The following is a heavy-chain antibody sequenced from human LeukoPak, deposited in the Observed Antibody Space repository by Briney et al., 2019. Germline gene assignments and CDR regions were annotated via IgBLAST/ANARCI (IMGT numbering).Heavy chain of an antibody. Sequence: GGSLRLSCTASGFTFSSYGMHWVRQAPGKGLEWMAVIYFDGSKKYYAESVKGRFTISRDNAKNSLYLQMNSLRDEDTAVYYCASFGSGSNLDAFDIWGQGTMVTVST. CDR3: ASFGSGSNLDAFDI. D-gene: IGHD3-10*01. V-gene: IGHV3-33*08. CDR2: IYFDGSKK. J-gene: IGHJ3*02. CDR1: GFTFSSYG.